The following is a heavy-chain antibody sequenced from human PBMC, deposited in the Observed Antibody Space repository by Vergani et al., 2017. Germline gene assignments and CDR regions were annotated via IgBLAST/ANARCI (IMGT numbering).Heavy chain of an antibody. Sequence: QVQLVQSGAEVKKPGASVKVSCKASGYTFTSYGISWVRQAPGQGLEWMGGIIPIFGTANYAQKFQGRVTITADESTSTAYMELSSLRSEDTAVYYCARIGGRTAMAPGFDYWGQGTLVTVSS. CDR1: GYTFTSYG. V-gene: IGHV1-69*13. CDR3: ARIGGRTAMAPGFDY. D-gene: IGHD5-18*01. J-gene: IGHJ4*02. CDR2: IIPIFGTA.